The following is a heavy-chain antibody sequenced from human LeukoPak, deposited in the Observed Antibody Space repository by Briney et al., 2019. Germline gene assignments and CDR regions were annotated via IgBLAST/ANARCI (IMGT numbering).Heavy chain of an antibody. V-gene: IGHV3-23*01. J-gene: IGHJ4*02. CDR3: ARGNGYSYGRYYFDY. Sequence: GGSLRLSCAASGFTFSSYAMGWVRQAPGKGLEWVSAITASGGNTYYADSVKGRFTISRDNSKNTLYLQVNSLRAEDTAVYYCARGNGYSYGRYYFDYWGQGTLVTVSS. CDR1: GFTFSSYA. D-gene: IGHD5-18*01. CDR2: ITASGGNT.